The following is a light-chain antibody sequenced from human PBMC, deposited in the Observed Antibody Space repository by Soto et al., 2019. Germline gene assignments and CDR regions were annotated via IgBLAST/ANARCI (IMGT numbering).Light chain of an antibody. CDR1: QSISTW. CDR3: QQYNSYPRT. V-gene: IGKV1-5*01. Sequence: DIQMTQSPSTLSASVGDRVTITCRASQSISTWLAWYQQKPGKAPTLLIYHASSLASGVPSRFNGSGSGTEFTLTISSLQPDDFATYHCQQYNSYPRTFVQGTKVEIK. J-gene: IGKJ1*01. CDR2: HAS.